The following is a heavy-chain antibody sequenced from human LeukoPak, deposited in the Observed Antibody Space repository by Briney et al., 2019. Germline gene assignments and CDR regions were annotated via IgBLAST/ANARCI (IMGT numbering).Heavy chain of an antibody. Sequence: PSGTLSLTCAVYGGSFSGYYWSWIRQPPGKGLEWIGEINHSGSTNYNPSLKSRVTISVDTSKNQFSLKLSSVTAADTAVYYCAKEVGIAARPFDYWGQGTLVTVSS. V-gene: IGHV4-34*01. D-gene: IGHD6-6*01. CDR1: GGSFSGYY. J-gene: IGHJ4*02. CDR2: INHSGST. CDR3: AKEVGIAARPFDY.